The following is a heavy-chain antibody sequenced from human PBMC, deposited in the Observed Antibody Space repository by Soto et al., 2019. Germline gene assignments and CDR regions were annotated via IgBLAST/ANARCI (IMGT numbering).Heavy chain of an antibody. Sequence: EVQLLESGGGLVQPGGSLRLSCGASGFTFSSYARRWVGQAPGKGREWVSAISGSGDSTYYADSVKGRFTISRDNSKNTLYLQMNSLRAEDTAVYYCARRGSGSYYDYWGQGTLVTVSS. V-gene: IGHV3-23*01. J-gene: IGHJ4*02. CDR2: ISGSGDST. CDR3: ARRGSGSYYDY. D-gene: IGHD1-26*01. CDR1: GFTFSSYA.